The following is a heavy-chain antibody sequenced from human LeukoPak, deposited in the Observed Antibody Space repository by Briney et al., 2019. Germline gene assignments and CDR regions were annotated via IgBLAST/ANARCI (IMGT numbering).Heavy chain of an antibody. Sequence: PGGSLRLSCAASGFTFSSYSMNWVRQAPGKGLEWVSYISSSSSTIYYADSVKGRFTISRDNAKNYLYLQMHSLRAEDPAGYYCARDLGIAAVFDYWGQGTLVTVSS. CDR2: ISSSSSTI. CDR1: GFTFSSYS. CDR3: ARDLGIAAVFDY. J-gene: IGHJ4*02. V-gene: IGHV3-48*01. D-gene: IGHD6-13*01.